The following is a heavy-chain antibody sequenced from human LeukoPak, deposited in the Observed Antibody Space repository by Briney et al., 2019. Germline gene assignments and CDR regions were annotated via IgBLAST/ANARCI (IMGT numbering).Heavy chain of an antibody. CDR2: INHSGST. CDR1: GGSFSGYY. D-gene: IGHD6-13*01. V-gene: IGHV4-34*01. Sequence: SETLSLTCAVYGGSFSGYYWSWIRQPPGKGLEWIGEINHSGSTNYNPSLKSRVTISVDTSKNQFSLKLSSVTAADTAVYYCARGSSPRYSSSWYGRTGNWFDPWGQGTLVTVFS. CDR3: ARGSSPRYSSSWYGRTGNWFDP. J-gene: IGHJ5*02.